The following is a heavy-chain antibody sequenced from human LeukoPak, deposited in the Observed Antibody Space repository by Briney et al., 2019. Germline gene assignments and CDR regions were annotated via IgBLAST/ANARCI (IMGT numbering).Heavy chain of an antibody. CDR3: ARCPRGYCSGGSCYSIDY. J-gene: IGHJ4*02. V-gene: IGHV3-48*01. CDR2: SSSSI. D-gene: IGHD2-15*01. Sequence: SSSSIYYADSVKGRFTISRDNAKNSLYLQMNSLRAEDTAVYYCARCPRGYCSGGSCYSIDYWGQGTLVTVSS.